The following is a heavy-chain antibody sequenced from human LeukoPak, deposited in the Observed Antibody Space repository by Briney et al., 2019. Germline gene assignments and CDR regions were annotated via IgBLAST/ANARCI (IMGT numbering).Heavy chain of an antibody. D-gene: IGHD2-21*01. CDR2: IYNSVNT. V-gene: IGHV4-59*08. Sequence: SETLSLTCTVSGASISTYYWSWIRQPPEKGLEWIAYIYNSVNTNYNPSLRSRVTISVDTSKNQFSLKLSSVAAADTAVYYCARHKGGDNHPLDIWGQGTMVTVSS. J-gene: IGHJ3*02. CDR1: GASISTYY. CDR3: ARHKGGDNHPLDI.